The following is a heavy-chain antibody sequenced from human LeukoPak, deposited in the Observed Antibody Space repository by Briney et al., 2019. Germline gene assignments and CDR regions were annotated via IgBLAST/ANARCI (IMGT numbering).Heavy chain of an antibody. CDR3: AKESNAFDV. Sequence: GRSLRLSCAASGFTFSTFHMHWVRQAPGKGLEWVALITDDGSDKYYADSVKGRFTVSSDNSKSTLFLQMNSLRAEDTAVYYCAKESNAFDVWGQRTMVTVSS. V-gene: IGHV3-30*18. CDR2: ITDDGSDK. CDR1: GFTFSTFH. J-gene: IGHJ3*01.